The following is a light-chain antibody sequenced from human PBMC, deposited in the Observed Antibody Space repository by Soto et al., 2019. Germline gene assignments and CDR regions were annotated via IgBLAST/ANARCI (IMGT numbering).Light chain of an antibody. CDR3: QQYDTNWT. J-gene: IGKJ1*01. V-gene: IGKV1-5*01. CDR2: GAS. Sequence: DIQMTQSPSTLTASVGDRAIITCRASQRVARWLAWYQQKPGKAPKVLISGASNLESGVPSRFSGSGCGTQFTLTISSLQPDDSATYYCQQYDTNWTFGQGTKVEI. CDR1: QRVARW.